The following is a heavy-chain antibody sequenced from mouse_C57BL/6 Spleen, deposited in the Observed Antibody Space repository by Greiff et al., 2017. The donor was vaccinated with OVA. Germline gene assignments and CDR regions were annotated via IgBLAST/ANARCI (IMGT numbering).Heavy chain of an antibody. J-gene: IGHJ3*01. Sequence: EVHLVESGPGLVKPSQSLSLTCSVTGYSITSGYYWNWIRQFPGNKLEWMGYISYDGNNNYNPSLKNRISITRDTSKNQFFLKLNSVTTEGTATYYCARRGYGYDGGAWFAYWGQGTLVTVSA. CDR3: ARRGYGYDGGAWFAY. CDR1: GYSITSGYY. CDR2: ISYDGNN. D-gene: IGHD2-2*01. V-gene: IGHV3-6*01.